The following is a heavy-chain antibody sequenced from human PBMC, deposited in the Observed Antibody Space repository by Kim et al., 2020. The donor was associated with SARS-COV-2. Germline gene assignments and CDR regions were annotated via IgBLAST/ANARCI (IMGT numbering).Heavy chain of an antibody. Sequence: GGSLRLSCAASGFTFSSYGIHWVRQAPGKGLEWVTVIWLDGSNQHYIDSVKGRFTISRDNSRNTLYLQMNSLRAEDTAVYYCARGRGSYNYYMDVWGEGTTVTASS. J-gene: IGHJ6*03. CDR2: IWLDGSNQ. V-gene: IGHV3-33*01. CDR3: ARGRGSYNYYMDV. CDR1: GFTFSSYG.